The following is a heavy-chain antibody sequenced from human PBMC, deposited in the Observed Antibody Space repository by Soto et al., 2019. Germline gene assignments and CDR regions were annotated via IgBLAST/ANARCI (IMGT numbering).Heavy chain of an antibody. D-gene: IGHD4-17*01. J-gene: IGHJ4*02. CDR1: GGTFSSYT. CDR3: AGEGYGDYEVY. CDR2: ITPILGIA. Sequence: QVQLVQSGAEVKKPGSSVKVSCKASGGTFSSYTISWVRQAPGQGLEWMGRITPILGIANYAQKFQGRVTITADKSTSTAYMELSSLRSEDTAVYYCAGEGYGDYEVYWGQGTLVTVSS. V-gene: IGHV1-69*02.